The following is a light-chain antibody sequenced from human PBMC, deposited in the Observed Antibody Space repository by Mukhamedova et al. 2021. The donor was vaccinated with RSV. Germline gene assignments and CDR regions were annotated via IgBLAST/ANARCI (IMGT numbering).Light chain of an antibody. CDR3: QQYITYWT. V-gene: IGKV1-5*03. J-gene: IGKJ1*01. CDR2: KAS. Sequence: WYQRRVHGKAPKLLIYKASNLQSGVPSRFSGSGSGPEFTLTISSLQPDDFATYFCQQYITYWTFGQGTKVEIK.